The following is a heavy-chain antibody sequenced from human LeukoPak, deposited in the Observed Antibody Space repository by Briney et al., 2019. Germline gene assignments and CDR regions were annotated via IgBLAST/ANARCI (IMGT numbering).Heavy chain of an antibody. D-gene: IGHD3-3*01. CDR2: IYYSGST. CDR3: ARHNNYDFWSGYYLDY. V-gene: IGHV4-59*08. CDR1: GGSISSYY. J-gene: IGHJ4*02. Sequence: SETLSLTCTVSGGSISSYYWSWIRQPPGKGLEWIGYIYYSGSTNYNPSLKSRVTISVDTSKNQFSLKLSSVTAADTAVYYCARHNNYDFWSGYYLDYWGQGTLVTVS.